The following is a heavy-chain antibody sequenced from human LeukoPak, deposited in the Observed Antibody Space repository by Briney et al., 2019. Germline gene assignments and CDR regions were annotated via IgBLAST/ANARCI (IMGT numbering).Heavy chain of an antibody. CDR2: SRNEANSYST. Sequence: GGSLRLSCAASGFILSDHYMDWVRQTPGRGLEWIARSRNEANSYSTIYAASVRGRFFISRDDSQKSLYPQMNSLKVEDTAVYYCTRLNGSYSFDYWGQGALVTVSS. V-gene: IGHV3-72*01. J-gene: IGHJ4*02. CDR3: TRLNGSYSFDY. CDR1: GFILSDHY. D-gene: IGHD2-8*01.